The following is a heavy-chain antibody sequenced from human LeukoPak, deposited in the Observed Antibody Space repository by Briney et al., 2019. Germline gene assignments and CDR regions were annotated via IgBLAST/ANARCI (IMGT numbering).Heavy chain of an antibody. CDR1: GRSISSYY. J-gene: IGHJ4*02. CDR3: ARHSPKYDYVWGSYRPVYFDY. D-gene: IGHD3-16*02. Sequence: SDTLSLTCTVSGRSISSYYASWIRQPPGKGREWLGYIYYNGSTNYNPSLRSCVTISVDTSKNQFSLKLSSVTAADTAVYYCARHSPKYDYVWGSYRPVYFDYWGQGTLVTVSS. CDR2: IYYNGST. V-gene: IGHV4-59*08.